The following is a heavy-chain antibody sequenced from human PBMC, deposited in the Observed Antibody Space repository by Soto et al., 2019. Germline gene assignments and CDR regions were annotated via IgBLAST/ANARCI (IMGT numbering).Heavy chain of an antibody. D-gene: IGHD1-1*01. V-gene: IGHV3-66*01. J-gene: IGHJ4*02. CDR2: IYRGGDT. CDR1: GLTVSDNY. Sequence: EVQLEESGGGLVQQGGSLRLSCAASGLTVSDNYIRWVRHAPGKGLEWVSVIYRGGDTYYADSVKGRFTISRDNSKNTVYLQMNSLRDEDTAVYYCASCHWNRPNDYWGQGTLVTVSS. CDR3: ASCHWNRPNDY.